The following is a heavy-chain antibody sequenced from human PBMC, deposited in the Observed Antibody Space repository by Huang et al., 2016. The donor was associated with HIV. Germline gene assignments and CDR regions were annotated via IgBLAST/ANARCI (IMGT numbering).Heavy chain of an antibody. J-gene: IGHJ4*02. D-gene: IGHD2-15*01. Sequence: QLQLQESGPGLVKPSETLSLTCTVSGGSISSTNYYWGWVRQPPGKGLAWIGSIFYGGNTYYHLSLKSRVTISVDSSRNQFSLKLSSVTAADTAVYYCARHDIYCGGGSCSGFDSWGQGTLVTVSS. CDR2: IFYGGNT. CDR3: ARHDIYCGGGSCSGFDS. CDR1: GGSISSTNYY. V-gene: IGHV4-39*01.